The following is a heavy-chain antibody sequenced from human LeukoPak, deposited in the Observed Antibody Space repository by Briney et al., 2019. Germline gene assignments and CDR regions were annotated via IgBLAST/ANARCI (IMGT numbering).Heavy chain of an antibody. CDR1: GFTFSSYG. V-gene: IGHV3-30*18. CDR2: ISYDGSNK. D-gene: IGHD2-15*01. J-gene: IGHJ3*02. Sequence: GGSLRLSCAASGFTFSSYGMHWVRQAPGKGLEWVAVISYDGSNKYYADSVKGRFTISRDNSKNTLYLQMNSLRAEDTAVYYCAKVRDIVVVVSAFDIWGQGTMVTVSS. CDR3: AKVRDIVVVVSAFDI.